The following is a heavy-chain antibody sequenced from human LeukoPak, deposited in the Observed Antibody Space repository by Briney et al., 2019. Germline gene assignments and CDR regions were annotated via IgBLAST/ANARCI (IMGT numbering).Heavy chain of an antibody. CDR1: GGSISSYY. J-gene: IGHJ4*02. V-gene: IGHV4-59*01. D-gene: IGHD1-26*01. CDR3: ARGSVRALGY. Sequence: SETLSLTCTVSGGSISSYYWSWIRQPPGKGLEWIGYIYYSGSTNYNPSLKSRVTISVDTSKNQFSLKLSSVTAADTAVYYCARGSVRALGYWGQGTLVTVSS. CDR2: IYYSGST.